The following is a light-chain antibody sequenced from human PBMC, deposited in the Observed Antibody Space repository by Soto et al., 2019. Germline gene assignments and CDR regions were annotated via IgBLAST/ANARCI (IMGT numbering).Light chain of an antibody. V-gene: IGKV3-11*01. CDR2: DVS. J-gene: IGKJ5*01. CDR3: HQRYNRPRLT. Sequence: EIVLTQSPATLSLSPGERVTLSCRASQSVSNSLAWYQQKPGQPPRLLIYDVSNRATGIPARFSGSGSGTDFTLTITSLEPEDFAVYFCHQRYNRPRLTFGQGTQLEIK. CDR1: QSVSNS.